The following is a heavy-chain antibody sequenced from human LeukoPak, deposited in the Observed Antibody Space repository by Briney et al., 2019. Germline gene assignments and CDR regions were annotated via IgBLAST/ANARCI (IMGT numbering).Heavy chain of an antibody. CDR3: ASPRMYYDILTGYFPN. V-gene: IGHV1-69*06. CDR1: GGTFSSYA. Sequence: SVKVSCKASGGTFSSYAISWVRQAPGQGLEWMGGIIPIFCTANYAQKFQGRVTITADKSTSTAYMELSSLRSEDTAVYYCASPRMYYDILTGYFPNWGQGTLVTVSS. J-gene: IGHJ4*02. D-gene: IGHD3-9*01. CDR2: IIPIFCTA.